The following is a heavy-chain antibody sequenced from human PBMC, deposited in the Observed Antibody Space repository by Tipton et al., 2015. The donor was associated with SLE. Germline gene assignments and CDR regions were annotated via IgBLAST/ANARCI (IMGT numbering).Heavy chain of an antibody. Sequence: GLVKPSETLSLSCDVSGFSISSGYYWGWIRQPPGKGLEWIGSIYQSGNTYYSPSLKSRISMSTDTFKNQVFLRRSSVTAADTAVYYCARHDYDDNGYYMHYFDYWGQGTLVTVSS. CDR3: ARHDYDDNGYYMHYFDY. CDR1: GFSISSGYY. V-gene: IGHV4-38-2*01. D-gene: IGHD3-22*01. J-gene: IGHJ4*02. CDR2: IYQSGNT.